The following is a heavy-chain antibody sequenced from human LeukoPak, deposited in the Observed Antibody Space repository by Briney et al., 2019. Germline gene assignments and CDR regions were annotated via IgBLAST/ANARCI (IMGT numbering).Heavy chain of an antibody. J-gene: IGHJ3*02. D-gene: IGHD3-10*01. CDR1: GFTVSSDN. V-gene: IGHV3-53*04. CDR2: IYSSSIT. CDR3: ARGRGAANDAFDI. Sequence: GGSLRLSCAASGFTVSSDNMSWVRQAPGKGLEWVSVIYSSSITSYADSVKGRFTISRHNSKNTLYLQMNSLRADDTAVYYCARGRGAANDAFDIWGQGTMVTFSS.